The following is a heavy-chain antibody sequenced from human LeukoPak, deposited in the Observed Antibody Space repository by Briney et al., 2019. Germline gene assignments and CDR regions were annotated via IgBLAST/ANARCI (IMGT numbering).Heavy chain of an antibody. D-gene: IGHD6-6*01. V-gene: IGHV4-34*01. CDR3: ARGRVRTPLFYSSSSYSDY. J-gene: IGHJ4*02. CDR2: INHSGST. Sequence: PSETLSLTCAVYGGSFSGYYWSWIRQPPGKGLEWIGEINHSGSTNYNPSLKSRVTISVDTSKNQFSLKLGSVTAADTAVYYCARGRVRTPLFYSSSSYSDYWGQGTLVTVSS. CDR1: GGSFSGYY.